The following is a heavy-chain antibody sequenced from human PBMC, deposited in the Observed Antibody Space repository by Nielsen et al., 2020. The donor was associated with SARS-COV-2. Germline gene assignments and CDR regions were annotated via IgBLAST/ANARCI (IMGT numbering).Heavy chain of an antibody. CDR2: IIPIFGTA. J-gene: IGHJ4*02. CDR3: ARDLGPVSAAIQDSDY. CDR1: GGTFSSYA. D-gene: IGHD2-2*02. V-gene: IGHV1-69*05. Sequence: SVKVSCKASGGTFSSYAISWVRQAPGQGLEWMGGIIPIFGTANYAQKFQGRVTMTTDTSTSTAYMELRSLRSDDTAVYYCARDLGPVSAAIQDSDYWGQGTLVTVSS.